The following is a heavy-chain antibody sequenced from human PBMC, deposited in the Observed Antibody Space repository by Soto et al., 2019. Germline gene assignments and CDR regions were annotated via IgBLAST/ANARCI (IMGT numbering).Heavy chain of an antibody. V-gene: IGHV3-48*01. J-gene: IGHJ5*02. CDR1: GFTFSSYS. CDR3: ARHPERIAEIGWFDP. Sequence: GGSMRLSCAASGFTFSSYSMNWVRQAPGKGLEWVSYISSSSSTIYYADSVKGRFTISRDNAENSLYLQMNSLRAEDTAVYYCARHPERIAEIGWFDPWGQGTLVTVSS. D-gene: IGHD6-13*01. CDR2: ISSSSSTI.